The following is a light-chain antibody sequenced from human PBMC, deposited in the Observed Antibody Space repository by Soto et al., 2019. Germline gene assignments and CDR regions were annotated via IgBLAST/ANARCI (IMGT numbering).Light chain of an antibody. CDR2: KAS. V-gene: IGKV1-5*03. CDR3: QHYESFPRT. CDR1: QSINNY. J-gene: IGKJ1*01. Sequence: DIQMTQSPSTLSASVGDRVTIACRASQSINNYLAWYQQKPGKAPKLLIYKASTVESGVPSRFSGSGSGTEFTRSISSLQTDDFATYYCQHYESFPRTFGQGTKVEIK.